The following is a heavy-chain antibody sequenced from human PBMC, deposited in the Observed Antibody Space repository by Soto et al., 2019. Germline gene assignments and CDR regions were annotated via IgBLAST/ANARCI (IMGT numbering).Heavy chain of an antibody. J-gene: IGHJ4*02. Sequence: PGGSLRLSCAASGFTFSSYSMNWVRQAPGKGLEWVSYISSSSSTIYYADTVKGRFTISRDNAKNSLYLQMNSLRAEDTAVYYCASGDRTGDSSGYFLLGPPLYWGQGTLVTVSS. D-gene: IGHD3-22*01. V-gene: IGHV3-48*01. CDR1: GFTFSSYS. CDR2: ISSSSSTI. CDR3: ASGDRTGDSSGYFLLGPPLY.